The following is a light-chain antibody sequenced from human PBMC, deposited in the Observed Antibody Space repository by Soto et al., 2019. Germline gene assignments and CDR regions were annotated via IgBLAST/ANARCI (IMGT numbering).Light chain of an antibody. CDR2: GAS. CDR3: QQYGSSPRT. Sequence: ELVLTQSPCTLSLAPGERAALSFMASQSVSNNYLAWYQQKPGQAPRLLIYGASSRATGIPDRFSGSGSGTDFTLTISRLEPEDFAVYYCQQYGSSPRTFGQGTKVDIK. J-gene: IGKJ1*01. V-gene: IGKV3-20*01. CDR1: QSVSNNY.